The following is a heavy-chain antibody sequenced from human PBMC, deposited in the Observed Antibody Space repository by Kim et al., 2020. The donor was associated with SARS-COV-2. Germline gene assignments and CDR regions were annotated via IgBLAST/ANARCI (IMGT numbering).Heavy chain of an antibody. CDR3: VRIPLDYYDSEEVGY. V-gene: IGHV3-64D*06. J-gene: IGHJ4*02. Sequence: DSVKGRFTISRDNSKNTLYLQMSSLRAEDTAVYYCVRIPLDYYDSEEVGYWGQGTLVTVSS. D-gene: IGHD3-22*01.